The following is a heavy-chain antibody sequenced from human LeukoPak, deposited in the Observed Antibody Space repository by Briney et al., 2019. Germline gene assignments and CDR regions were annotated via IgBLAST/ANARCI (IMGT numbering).Heavy chain of an antibody. CDR1: GFTFSSYS. Sequence: GGSLRLSCAASGFTFSSYSMNWVRQAPGKGLEWVSSISSSSSYIYYADSVKGRFTISRDNAKNSLYLQMNSLRAEDTAVYYCASETLTGELDYWGKGTLVTVSS. J-gene: IGHJ4*02. CDR2: ISSSSSYI. CDR3: ASETLTGELDY. D-gene: IGHD7-27*01. V-gene: IGHV3-21*01.